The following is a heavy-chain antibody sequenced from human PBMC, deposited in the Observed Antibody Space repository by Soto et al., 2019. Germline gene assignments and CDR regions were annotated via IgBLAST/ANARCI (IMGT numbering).Heavy chain of an antibody. V-gene: IGHV2-5*02. CDR2: IYWDDDK. J-gene: IGHJ4*02. Sequence: QITLKESGPALVTPTQTLTLTCTFSGFSLSSSGVGVAWIRQPPGKALEWLALIYWDDDKRYSPSLKNRLTITNATSKNEVILAMTNMDPVDTATYYCAQYGPNGSLDYWGQGTLVTVSS. D-gene: IGHD3-10*01. CDR3: AQYGPNGSLDY. CDR1: GFSLSSSGVG.